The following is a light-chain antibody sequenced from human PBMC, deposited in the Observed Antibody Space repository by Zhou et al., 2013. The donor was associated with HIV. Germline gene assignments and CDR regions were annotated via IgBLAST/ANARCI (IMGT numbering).Light chain of an antibody. Sequence: EIVMTQSPATLSVSPGERATLSCRASQSVSTNLAWYQQKPGQAPRLLIYGAITRATGIPARFSGSRSGTEFTLTISSMQSEDSAVYYCQQYHARPPALTFGGGSKVEI. J-gene: IGKJ4*01. V-gene: IGKV3-15*01. CDR1: QSVSTN. CDR2: GAI. CDR3: QQYHARPPALT.